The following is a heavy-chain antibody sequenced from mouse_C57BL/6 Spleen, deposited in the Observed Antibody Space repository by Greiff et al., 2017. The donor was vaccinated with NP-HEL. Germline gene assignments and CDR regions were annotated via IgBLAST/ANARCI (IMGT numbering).Heavy chain of an antibody. V-gene: IGHV3-8*01. CDR3: ARFNWDYWYCDV. Sequence: DVQLQESGPGLAKPSPTVSLTCYVTGYSITSDYWNWIRKFPGHKLEYMGYIRYSVSTYYNQSLKSRISITRDTSKNQYYLQLNSVTTEDTATYYCARFNWDYWYCDVWGTGTTVTVSS. J-gene: IGHJ1*03. CDR2: IRYSVST. D-gene: IGHD4-1*01. CDR1: GYSITSDY.